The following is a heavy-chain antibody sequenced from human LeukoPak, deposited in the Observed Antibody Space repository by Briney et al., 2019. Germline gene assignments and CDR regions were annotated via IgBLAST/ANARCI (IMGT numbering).Heavy chain of an antibody. D-gene: IGHD6-6*01. CDR3: ANWIGSSSRDY. CDR2: INSNGDEI. J-gene: IGHJ4*02. Sequence: GGSLKLSCAASGFTFSAYAMTWVRQAPGKGLEWVSGINSNGDEIYYADSVRGRFTISRDNSNNALYLQMDSLRTEDTAVYYCANWIGSSSRDYWGQGTLVTVSS. CDR1: GFTFSAYA. V-gene: IGHV3-23*01.